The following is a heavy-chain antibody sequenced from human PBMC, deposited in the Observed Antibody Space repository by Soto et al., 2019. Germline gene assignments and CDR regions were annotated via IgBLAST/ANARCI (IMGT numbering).Heavy chain of an antibody. Sequence: PGGSLRLSCAASGFTFSSYGMHWVRQAPGKGLEWVAVISYDGSNKYYADSVKGRFTISRDNSKNTLYLQMNSLRAEDTAVYYCAKDGDSGSYLRDRRFDYWGQGPMVTVSS. J-gene: IGHJ4*02. V-gene: IGHV3-30*18. CDR2: ISYDGSNK. CDR3: AKDGDSGSYLRDRRFDY. D-gene: IGHD1-26*01. CDR1: GFTFSSYG.